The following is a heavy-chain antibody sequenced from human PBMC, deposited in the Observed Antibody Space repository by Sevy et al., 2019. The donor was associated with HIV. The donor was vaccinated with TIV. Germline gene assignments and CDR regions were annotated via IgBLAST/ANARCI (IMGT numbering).Heavy chain of an antibody. J-gene: IGHJ6*02. D-gene: IGHD6-6*01. CDR1: GFTFDDYA. Sequence: GGSLRLSCAASGFTFDDYAMHWVRQAPGKGLEWVSLINWRGGSTYYADSVKGRFTISRDNSKNSLYLQMNSLRAEDTALYYCTKDLGSSSWNYHGMDVWCQGTTVTVSS. CDR2: INWRGGST. V-gene: IGHV3-43D*03. CDR3: TKDLGSSSWNYHGMDV.